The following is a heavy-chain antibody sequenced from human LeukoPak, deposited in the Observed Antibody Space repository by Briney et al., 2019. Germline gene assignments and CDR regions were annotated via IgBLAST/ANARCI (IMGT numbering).Heavy chain of an antibody. CDR3: ARENIVLMVYAIGAFDI. V-gene: IGHV4-39*02. J-gene: IGHJ3*02. D-gene: IGHD2-8*01. CDR1: GGSISSSSYY. CDR2: IYYSGST. Sequence: PSETLSLTCTVSGGSISSSSYYWGWIRQPPGKGLEWIGSIYYSGSTYYNPSLKSRVTISVDTSKNQFSLKLSSVTAADTAVYYCARENIVLMVYAIGAFDIWGQGTMVTVSS.